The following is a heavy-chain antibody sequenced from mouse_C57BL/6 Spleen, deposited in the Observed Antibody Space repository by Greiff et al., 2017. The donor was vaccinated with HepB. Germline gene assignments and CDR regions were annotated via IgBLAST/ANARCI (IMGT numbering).Heavy chain of an antibody. CDR2: INYDGSST. CDR1: GFTFSDYY. CDR3: ARDPFRGFDY. Sequence: EVMLVESEGGLVQPGSSMKLSCTASGFTFSDYYMAWVRQVPEKGLEWVANINYDGSSTYYLDSLKSRFIISRDNAKNILYLQMSSLKSEDTATYYCARDPFRGFDYWGQGTTLTVSS. J-gene: IGHJ2*01. V-gene: IGHV5-16*01.